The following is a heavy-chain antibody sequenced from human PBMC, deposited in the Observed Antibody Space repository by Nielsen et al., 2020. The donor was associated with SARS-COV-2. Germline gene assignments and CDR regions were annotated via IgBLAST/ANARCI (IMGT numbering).Heavy chain of an antibody. J-gene: IGHJ3*02. V-gene: IGHV3-23*01. D-gene: IGHD6-19*01. Sequence: GESLKISCAASGFTFSSYAMSWVRQAPGKGLEWVSAISGSGGSTYYADSVKGRFTISRDNSKNTLYLQMNSLRAEDTAVYYCAKEMSSGSLGDAFDIWGQGTMVTVSS. CDR3: AKEMSSGSLGDAFDI. CDR2: ISGSGGST. CDR1: GFTFSSYA.